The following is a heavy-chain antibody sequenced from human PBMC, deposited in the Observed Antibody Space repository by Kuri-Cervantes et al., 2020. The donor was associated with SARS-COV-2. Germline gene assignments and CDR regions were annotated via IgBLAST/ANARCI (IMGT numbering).Heavy chain of an antibody. J-gene: IGHJ6*04. D-gene: IGHD6-13*01. CDR2: ISSSSSYI. V-gene: IGHV3-21*01. Sequence: AGSLSLSCAASGFTFSSYSMNWVRQAPGKGLEWVSSISSSSSYIYYADSVKGRFTISRDNAKNSLYLQMNSLRAEDTAVYYCARDGGPREQQLGVWGKGTTVTVSS. CDR1: GFTFSSYS. CDR3: ARDGGPREQQLGV.